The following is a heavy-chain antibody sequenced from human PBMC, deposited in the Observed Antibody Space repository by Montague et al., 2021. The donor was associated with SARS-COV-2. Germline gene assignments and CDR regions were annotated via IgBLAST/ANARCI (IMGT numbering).Heavy chain of an antibody. J-gene: IGHJ3*01. CDR2: IYYTGNT. CDR3: ARLKRYFDSSGSPSAFDF. CDR1: GGSITNNIDY. D-gene: IGHD3-22*01. V-gene: IGHV4-39*02. Sequence: SETLSLTCTVSGGSITNNIDYWAWIRRPPGKGPEWIGSIYYTGNTYYXPSLKSRVTISVVTSKNHFTLKLRSVTAAETAVYYCARLKRYFDSSGSPSAFDFWGQGTKVTVSS.